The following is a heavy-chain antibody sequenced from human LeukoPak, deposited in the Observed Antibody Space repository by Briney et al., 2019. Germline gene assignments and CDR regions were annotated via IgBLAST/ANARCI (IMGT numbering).Heavy chain of an antibody. CDR3: ARMELVPYYYYGMDV. V-gene: IGHV3-23*01. CDR2: ISGSGGST. CDR1: GFTFSSYA. J-gene: IGHJ6*02. D-gene: IGHD6-13*01. Sequence: TGGSLRLSCAASGFTFSSYAMSWVRQAPGKGLEWVSAISGSGGSTYYADSVKGRFTISRDNSKNTLYLQMNSLRAEDTAVYYCARMELVPYYYYGMDVWGQGTTVTVSS.